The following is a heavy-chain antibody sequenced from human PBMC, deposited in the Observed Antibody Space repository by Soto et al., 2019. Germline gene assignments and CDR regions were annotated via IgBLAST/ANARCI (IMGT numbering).Heavy chain of an antibody. D-gene: IGHD6-13*01. CDR1: GFTLSSYS. J-gene: IGHJ4*02. CDR3: ARPGLRQQLVYGFDL. Sequence: TGGSLRLSCVASGFTLSSYSMSWVRQAPGKGLEWVANINEDGSEIYYVDSVKGQFTISRDNAKNSLFLQMNSLRAEDTAVYYCARPGLRQQLVYGFDLWGQGTLVTVSS. CDR2: INEDGSEI. V-gene: IGHV3-7*01.